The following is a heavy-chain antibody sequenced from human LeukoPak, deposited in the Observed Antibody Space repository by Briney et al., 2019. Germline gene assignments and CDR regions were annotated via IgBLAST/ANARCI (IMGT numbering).Heavy chain of an antibody. CDR2: IYHSGST. Sequence: SETLSLTCTVSGYSISSGYYWGWIRQPPGKGLERIGSIYHSGSTYYNPSLKSRVTISVDTSKNQFSLKLSSVTAADTAVYYCARTGYSYGDFDYWGQGTLVTVSS. V-gene: IGHV4-38-2*02. CDR3: ARTGYSYGDFDY. J-gene: IGHJ4*02. CDR1: GYSISSGYY. D-gene: IGHD5-18*01.